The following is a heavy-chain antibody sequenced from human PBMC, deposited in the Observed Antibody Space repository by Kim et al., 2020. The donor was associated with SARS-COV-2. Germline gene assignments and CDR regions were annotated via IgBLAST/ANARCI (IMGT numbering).Heavy chain of an antibody. D-gene: IGHD6-6*01. CDR3: TRGRSYSSSSLGY. J-gene: IGHJ4*02. V-gene: IGHV3-49*02. Sequence: EYAASVKGRFTISREDSKSIAYLQMNSLKTEDTAVYYCTRGRSYSSSSLGYWGQGTLVTVSS.